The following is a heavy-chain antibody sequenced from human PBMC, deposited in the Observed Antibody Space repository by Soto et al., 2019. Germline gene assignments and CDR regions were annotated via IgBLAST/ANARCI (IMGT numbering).Heavy chain of an antibody. CDR3: AEEGPITNWYFDY. V-gene: IGHV3-30*18. CDR2: ISYDGNLA. CDR1: GFTFSSYG. D-gene: IGHD1-1*01. Sequence: QVELVESGGGVVQPGRSLRLSCAASGFTFSSYGMHWVRQAPGKGLEWVAVISYDGNLAYYADSVKGRFTISRDNSKNTLYLQMNSLRTEDTAIYYCAEEGPITNWYFDYWGQGTRVTVSS. J-gene: IGHJ4*02.